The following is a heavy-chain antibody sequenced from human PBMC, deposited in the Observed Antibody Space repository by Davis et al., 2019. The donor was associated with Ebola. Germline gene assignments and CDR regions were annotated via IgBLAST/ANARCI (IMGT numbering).Heavy chain of an antibody. CDR2: IYPCDSDT. J-gene: IGHJ4*02. V-gene: IGHV5-51*01. D-gene: IGHD3-3*02. CDR1: GYIFTTYW. CDR3: ARRGGWSGAFLDY. Sequence: GESLKTSCKGSGYIFTTYWIGWVRQMPGKGLEWMGIIYPCDSDTRYSPSFHGQVTISADKSISTAYLQWSSLKASDTAMYYCARRGGWSGAFLDYWGQGTLVTVSS.